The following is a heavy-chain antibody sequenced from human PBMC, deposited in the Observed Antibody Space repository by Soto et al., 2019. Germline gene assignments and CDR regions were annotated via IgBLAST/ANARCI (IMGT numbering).Heavy chain of an antibody. Sequence: SETLSLTCTVSGGSISSGGYYWSWIRQHPGKGLEWIGYIYYSGSTYYNPSLKSRVTISVDTSKNQFSLKLSSVTAADTAVYYCARVKYGDYFNFDYWGQGTLVTVSS. D-gene: IGHD4-17*01. CDR1: GGSISSGGYY. CDR2: IYYSGST. J-gene: IGHJ4*02. V-gene: IGHV4-31*03. CDR3: ARVKYGDYFNFDY.